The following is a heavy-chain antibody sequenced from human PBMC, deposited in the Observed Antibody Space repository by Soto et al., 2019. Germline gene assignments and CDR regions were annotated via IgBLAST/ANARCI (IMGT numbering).Heavy chain of an antibody. J-gene: IGHJ5*02. CDR2: ISYDGSNK. CDR3: AKDPFTYYDFWSGYQNWFDP. Sequence: PGGSLRLSCAASGFTFSSYGMHWVRQAPGKGLEWVAVISYDGSNKYYADSVKGRFTISRDNSKNTLYLQMNSLRAEDTAVYYCAKDPFTYYDFWSGYQNWFDPWGQGTLVTVSS. CDR1: GFTFSSYG. V-gene: IGHV3-30*18. D-gene: IGHD3-3*01.